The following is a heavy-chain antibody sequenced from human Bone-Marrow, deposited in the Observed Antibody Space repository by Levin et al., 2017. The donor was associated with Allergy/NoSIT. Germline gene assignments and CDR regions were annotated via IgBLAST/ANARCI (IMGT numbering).Heavy chain of an antibody. D-gene: IGHD3-3*01. CDR2: IYHSGST. CDR1: GDSISDYY. V-gene: IGHV4-59*01. J-gene: IGHJ4*02. CDR3: ARVGRSAYNPLEY. Sequence: PSETLSLTCTVSGDSISDYYWHWIRQPPGKGLEWIGYIYHSGSTTYNPSLKSRVTISVDTSRTHLFLNLSSVTAADTAVYYCARVGRSAYNPLEYWGQGILVTVSS.